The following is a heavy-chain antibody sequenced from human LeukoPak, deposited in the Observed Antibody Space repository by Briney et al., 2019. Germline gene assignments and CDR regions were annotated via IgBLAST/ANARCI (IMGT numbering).Heavy chain of an antibody. CDR1: GGSISSSDYY. CDR2: IYYSGST. Sequence: SQTLSLTCTVSGGSISSSDYYWSWIRQHPGKGLEWIGYIYYSGSTYYNPSLKSRVTISVDTSKNQFSLKLSSVTAADTAVYYCASLCTADAFDIWGQGTMVTVSS. CDR3: ASLCTADAFDI. J-gene: IGHJ3*02. D-gene: IGHD3-10*02. V-gene: IGHV4-31*03.